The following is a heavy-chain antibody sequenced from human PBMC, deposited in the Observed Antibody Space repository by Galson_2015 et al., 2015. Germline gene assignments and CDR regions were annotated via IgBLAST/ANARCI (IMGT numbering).Heavy chain of an antibody. CDR1: GFTVSSNY. Sequence: SLRLSCAASGFTVSSNYMSWVRQAPGKGLEWVSIIYSGDSTYYADSVKGRFTISTDNSKNTLYLQMNSLRAEDTAVYYCARTTVTRYWYFDLWGRGTLVTVSS. CDR2: IYSGDST. CDR3: ARTTVTRYWYFDL. J-gene: IGHJ2*01. D-gene: IGHD4-17*01. V-gene: IGHV3-53*01.